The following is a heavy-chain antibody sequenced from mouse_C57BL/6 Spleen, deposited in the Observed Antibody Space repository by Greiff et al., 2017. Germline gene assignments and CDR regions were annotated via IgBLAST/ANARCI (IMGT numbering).Heavy chain of an antibody. J-gene: IGHJ3*01. V-gene: IGHV1-62-2*01. Sequence: QVQLQQSGAELVQPGASVKLSCKASGYTFTEYTIHWVQQRSGQGLEWIGWFYPGSGSIKYNEKFKDKATLTTDKATSTVYMELSRLTAEDTAVYFGARHEDDSSGFAYWGQGTLVTVAA. D-gene: IGHD3-2*02. CDR2: FYPGSGSI. CDR1: GYTFTEYT. CDR3: ARHEDDSSGFAY.